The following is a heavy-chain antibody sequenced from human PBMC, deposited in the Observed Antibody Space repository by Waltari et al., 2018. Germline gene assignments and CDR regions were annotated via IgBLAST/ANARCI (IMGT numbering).Heavy chain of an antibody. Sequence: QLQLQESGPGLVKPSETLSLTCTVSGGSISSSSYYWGWIRQPPGKGLEWIGSIYYSGSTYYNPSLKSRVTISVDTSKNQFSLKLSSVTAADTAVYYCARHHNTAMVRGVIIGPSDYWGQGTLVTVSS. J-gene: IGHJ4*02. CDR3: ARHHNTAMVRGVIIGPSDY. V-gene: IGHV4-39*01. CDR1: GGSISSSSYY. CDR2: IYYSGST. D-gene: IGHD3-10*01.